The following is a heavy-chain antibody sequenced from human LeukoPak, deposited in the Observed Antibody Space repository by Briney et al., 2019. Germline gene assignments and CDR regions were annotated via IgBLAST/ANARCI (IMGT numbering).Heavy chain of an antibody. CDR2: IYSGGST. J-gene: IGHJ6*03. Sequence: PGGSLRLSCAASGFTVSGNYMSWVRRAPGKGLEWVSVIYSGGSTYYADSVKGRFTISRDNSKNTLYLQMNSLRAEDTAVYYCARDMGELLHYMDVWGKGTTVSVSS. CDR1: GFTVSGNY. D-gene: IGHD1-26*01. V-gene: IGHV3-66*02. CDR3: ARDMGELLHYMDV.